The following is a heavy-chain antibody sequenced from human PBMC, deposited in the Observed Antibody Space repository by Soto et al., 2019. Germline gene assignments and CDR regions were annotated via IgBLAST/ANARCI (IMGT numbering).Heavy chain of an antibody. J-gene: IGHJ4*02. CDR1: GFTFSSYG. CDR3: AKDWDYDRPYYDY. CDR2: ISYDGSNK. V-gene: IGHV3-30*18. Sequence: QVQLVESGGGVVQPGRSLRLSCAASGFTFSSYGMHWVRQAPGKGLEWVAVISYDGSNKYYADSVKGRFTISRDNSKNTLYLQMNSLRAEDTAVYYCAKDWDYDRPYYDYWGQGTLVTVSS. D-gene: IGHD3-16*01.